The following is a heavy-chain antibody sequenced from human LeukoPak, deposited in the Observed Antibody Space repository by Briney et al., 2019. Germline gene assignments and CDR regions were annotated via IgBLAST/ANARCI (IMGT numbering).Heavy chain of an antibody. CDR3: ARHADILTGYYGAPGA. Sequence: GESLKISCKGSGYNFANFWIGWVRQMPGKGLEWMGVIYPGDSEARYSPPFQGHVTISADKSISTAYLQWSSLKASDTAMYYCARHADILTGYYGAPGAWGQGTLVTVSS. D-gene: IGHD3-9*01. J-gene: IGHJ5*02. CDR2: IYPGDSEA. V-gene: IGHV5-51*01. CDR1: GYNFANFW.